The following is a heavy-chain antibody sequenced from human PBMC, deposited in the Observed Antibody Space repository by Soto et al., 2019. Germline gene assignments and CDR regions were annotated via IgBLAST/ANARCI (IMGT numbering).Heavy chain of an antibody. D-gene: IGHD7-27*01. CDR3: ARAWGYDYWYFDL. CDR2: ISSSSTI. V-gene: IGHV3-48*01. J-gene: IGHJ2*01. Sequence: EVQLVESGGGLVQPGGSLRLSCVASGFTFSDYSMNWVRQAPRKGLEWVSYISSSSTIYYADSVKGRFTISRDNAKNSLYLQMNSLRAEDTAVYYCARAWGYDYWYFDLWGRGTLVTVSS. CDR1: GFTFSDYS.